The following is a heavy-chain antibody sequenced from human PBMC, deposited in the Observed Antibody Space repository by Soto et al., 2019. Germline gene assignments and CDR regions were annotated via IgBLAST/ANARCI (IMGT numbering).Heavy chain of an antibody. CDR2: IIPIFGTA. J-gene: IGHJ6*02. D-gene: IGHD3-16*01. Sequence: VASVKVSCKASGGTFSSYAISWVRQAPGQGLEWMGGIIPIFGTANYAQKFQGRVTITADESTSTAYMELSSLRSEDTAVYYCARTGEIPYYYGMDVWGQGTTVTVSS. CDR1: GGTFSSYA. CDR3: ARTGEIPYYYGMDV. V-gene: IGHV1-69*13.